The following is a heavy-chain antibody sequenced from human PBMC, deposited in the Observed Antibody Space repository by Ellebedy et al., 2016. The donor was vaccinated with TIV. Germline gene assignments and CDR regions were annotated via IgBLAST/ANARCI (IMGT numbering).Heavy chain of an antibody. Sequence: GESLKISXAASGFTFSSYAMSWVRQAPGKGLEWVSAISGSGGSTYYADPVKGRSTISRDNSKNTLYLQMNSLRAEDTAVYYCAKGSAGTAAGCFDYWGQGTLVTVSS. CDR2: ISGSGGST. CDR1: GFTFSSYA. J-gene: IGHJ4*02. V-gene: IGHV3-23*01. CDR3: AKGSAGTAAGCFDY. D-gene: IGHD6-13*01.